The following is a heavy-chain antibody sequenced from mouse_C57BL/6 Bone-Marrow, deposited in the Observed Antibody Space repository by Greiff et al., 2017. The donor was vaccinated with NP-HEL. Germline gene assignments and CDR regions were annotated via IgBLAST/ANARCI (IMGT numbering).Heavy chain of an antibody. CDR1: VYTFTDYE. D-gene: IGHD1-1*01. V-gene: IGHV1-15*01. CDR3: TRRDYYARRSDC. J-gene: IGHJ2*01. CDR2: IDPETGGT. Sequence: QVQLQQSGAELVRPGASVTLSCKASVYTFTDYEMHWVKQTPVHGLEWIGAIDPETGGTAYNQKFKGKAILTADKSSSTAYMELRSLTSEDSAVYYCTRRDYYARRSDCWGEGTTPTDS.